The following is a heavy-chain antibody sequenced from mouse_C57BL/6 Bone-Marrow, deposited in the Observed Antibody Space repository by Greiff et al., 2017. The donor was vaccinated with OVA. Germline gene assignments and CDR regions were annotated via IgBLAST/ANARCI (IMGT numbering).Heavy chain of an antibody. CDR1: GFSLTSYG. V-gene: IGHV2-5*01. CDR3: AKMDYYGSSYYFDY. CDR2: IWRGGST. D-gene: IGHD1-1*01. Sequence: QVQLQQSGPGLVQPSQSLSITCTVSGFSLTSYGVHWVRQSPGKGLEWLGVIWRGGSTDYNAAFMSRLSITKDNSKSQVFFKMNSLQADDTAIYYCAKMDYYGSSYYFDYWGQGTTLTVSS. J-gene: IGHJ2*01.